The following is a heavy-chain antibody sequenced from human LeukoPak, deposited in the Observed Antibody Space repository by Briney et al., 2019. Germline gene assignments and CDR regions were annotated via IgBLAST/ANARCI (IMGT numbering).Heavy chain of an antibody. J-gene: IGHJ6*03. D-gene: IGHD3-3*01. CDR1: GGSISSHY. CDR3: ARGDPTIFEFRSYYYMDV. CDR2: IYYSGST. Sequence: SETLSLTCTVSGGSISSHYWSWIRQPPGKGLEWIGYIYYSGSTNYNPSLKSRVTISVGTSKNQFSLKLSSVTAADTAVYYCARGDPTIFEFRSYYYMDVWGKGTTVTVSS. V-gene: IGHV4-59*11.